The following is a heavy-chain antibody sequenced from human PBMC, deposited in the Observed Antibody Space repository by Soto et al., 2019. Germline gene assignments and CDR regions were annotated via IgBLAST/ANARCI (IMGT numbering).Heavy chain of an antibody. CDR3: ARDYDSSGYYYQY. CDR2: ISSSSSYI. V-gene: IGHV3-21*01. CDR1: GFTFSSYS. Sequence: LRLSCAASGFTFSSYSMNWVRQAPGKGLEWVSSISSSSSYIYYADSVKGRFTISRDNAKNSLYLQMNSLRAEDTAVYYCARDYDSSGYYYQYWGQGTLVTVSS. D-gene: IGHD3-22*01. J-gene: IGHJ4*02.